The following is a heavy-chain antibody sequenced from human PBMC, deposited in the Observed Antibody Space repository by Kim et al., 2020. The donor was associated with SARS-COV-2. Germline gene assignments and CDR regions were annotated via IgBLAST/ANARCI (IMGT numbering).Heavy chain of an antibody. Sequence: GGSLRLSCAASGFTFSSHGMHWVRQAPGKGLEWVALMSNDGTNKYYVDSVKGRFTISRDNSKNTLYLEMNSLRAEDTAVYYCARVRDYGGVLLEPFDYWGGGRVATVSA. CDR3: ARVRDYGGVLLEPFDY. V-gene: IGHV3-30*03. CDR1: GFTFSSHG. J-gene: IGHJ4*02. D-gene: IGHD1-26*01. CDR2: MSNDGTNK.